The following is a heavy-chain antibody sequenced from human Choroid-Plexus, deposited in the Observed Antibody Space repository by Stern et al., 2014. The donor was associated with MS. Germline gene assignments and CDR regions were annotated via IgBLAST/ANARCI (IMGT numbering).Heavy chain of an antibody. Sequence: VPLVESGGGVVQPGRPLRLSCVASGFTFGSCALHWVRQAPGQGLAWAAGVSYDGSNKYYADSVKGRFTISRDNSQNTLYMQMSSLRPEDTAVYYCAKDRQYLTYFFDHWGQGSLVTVSS. D-gene: IGHD2/OR15-2a*01. CDR2: VSYDGSNK. CDR1: GFTFGSCA. J-gene: IGHJ5*02. V-gene: IGHV3-30*18. CDR3: AKDRQYLTYFFDH.